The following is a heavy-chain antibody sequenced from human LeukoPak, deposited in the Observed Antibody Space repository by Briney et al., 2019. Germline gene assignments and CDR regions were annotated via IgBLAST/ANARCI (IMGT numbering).Heavy chain of an antibody. V-gene: IGHV3-48*02. CDR3: ARGALRYSDY. J-gene: IGHJ4*02. Sequence: PGGSLRLSCAASGFTFSNYNMNWVRQAPGKGLEWVSSISSSSSAIYYAASVKGRFTISRDNAKNSLYLQMNSLRDEDTAVYYCARGALRYSDYWGQGTLVTVSS. CDR2: ISSSSSAI. CDR1: GFTFSNYN. D-gene: IGHD3-9*01.